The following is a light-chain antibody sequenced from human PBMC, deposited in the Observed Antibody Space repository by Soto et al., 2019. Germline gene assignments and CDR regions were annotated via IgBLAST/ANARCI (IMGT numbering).Light chain of an antibody. Sequence: QSALTQPASVSGSPGQSITISCTGASSDVGRFDLVSWYQHHPGKTPKLMIYEVSERPSGVSNLFAVSKSGNTASLTISGLQAEDEAEYYCCSYAGSSTIVFGGGTKRTVL. J-gene: IGLJ2*01. CDR1: SSDVGRFDL. CDR3: CSYAGSSTIV. CDR2: EVS. V-gene: IGLV2-23*02.